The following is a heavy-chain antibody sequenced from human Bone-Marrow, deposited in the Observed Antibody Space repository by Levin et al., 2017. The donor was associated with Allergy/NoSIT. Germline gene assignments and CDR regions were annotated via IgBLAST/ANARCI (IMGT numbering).Heavy chain of an antibody. Sequence: ASVKVSCKASGYTFTGYYMHWVRQAPGQGLEWMGRINPNSGGTNYAQKFQGRVTMTRDTSISTAYMELSRLRSDDTAVYYCASDIVVVPAATAPYEKAAAGIAAHWYFDRWGRGTLVTVSS. CDR3: ASDIVVVPAATAPYEKAAAGIAAHWYFDR. CDR2: INPNSGGT. CDR1: GYTFTGYY. V-gene: IGHV1-2*06. J-gene: IGHJ2*01. D-gene: IGHD2-2*01.